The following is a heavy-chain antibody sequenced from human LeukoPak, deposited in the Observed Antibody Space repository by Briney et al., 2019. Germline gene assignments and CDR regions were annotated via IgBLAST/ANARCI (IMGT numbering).Heavy chain of an antibody. V-gene: IGHV3-7*03. J-gene: IGHJ3*02. CDR3: AKDKGSGSYGRSRVGAFDI. D-gene: IGHD1-26*01. CDR2: IKQDGSEK. Sequence: QPGGSLRLSCAASGFTFSSYWMSWVRQAPGKGLEWVANIKQDGSEKYYVDSVKGRFTISRDNAKNSLYLQMNSLRAEDMALYYCAKDKGSGSYGRSRVGAFDIWGQGTMVTVSS. CDR1: GFTFSSYW.